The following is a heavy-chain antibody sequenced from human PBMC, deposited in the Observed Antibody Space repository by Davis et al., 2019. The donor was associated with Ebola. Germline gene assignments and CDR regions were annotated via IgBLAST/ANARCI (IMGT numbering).Heavy chain of an antibody. CDR1: GFTFSTYW. V-gene: IGHV3-74*01. D-gene: IGHD5-12*01. CDR2: INSDGSST. CDR3: ARDYRAYEDYYYMDV. Sequence: HTGGSLRLSCAVSGFTFSTYWMHWVRQAPGKGLVWVSRINSDGSSTHYADSVKGRFTISRDNAKKMVYLQMNSLRAEDTAVYYCARDYRAYEDYYYMDVWGRGTPVTVSS. J-gene: IGHJ6*03.